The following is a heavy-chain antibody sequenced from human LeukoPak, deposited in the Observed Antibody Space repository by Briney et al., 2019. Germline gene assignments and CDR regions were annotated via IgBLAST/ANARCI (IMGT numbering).Heavy chain of an antibody. CDR2: ISPVGKKD. Sequence: SLRLSCAASGFTFSMFGIHWVRQAPGKGLEWVAAISPVGKKDYYTESVRGRFTVSRDNSYNMIYLQMNSLRGEDSAVYYCAKINNYDDYWGQGTLVTVSS. V-gene: IGHV3-30*18. CDR3: AKINNYDDY. J-gene: IGHJ4*02. D-gene: IGHD3-22*01. CDR1: GFTFSMFG.